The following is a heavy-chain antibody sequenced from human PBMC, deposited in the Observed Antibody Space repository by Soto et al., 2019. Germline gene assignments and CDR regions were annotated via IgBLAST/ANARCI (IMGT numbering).Heavy chain of an antibody. Sequence: PGGSLRLSCASSGFTVTSNHMSLVRQAPGRGLEWVSLIYSGGSTDYADSVKDRFTISRDSSKNTLYLQMNSLRAEDTAMYYCARGAAATGLYYFYFDYWGQGTLVTVFS. V-gene: IGHV3-66*01. CDR2: IYSGGST. J-gene: IGHJ4*02. CDR1: GFTVTSNH. D-gene: IGHD6-13*01. CDR3: ARGAAATGLYYFYFDY.